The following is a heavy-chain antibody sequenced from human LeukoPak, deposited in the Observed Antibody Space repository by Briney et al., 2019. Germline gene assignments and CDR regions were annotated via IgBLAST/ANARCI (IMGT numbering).Heavy chain of an antibody. J-gene: IGHJ3*02. CDR3: AREWPRVEGDLDAFDI. CDR2: INHSGST. V-gene: IGHV4-34*01. Sequence: PSETLSLTCAVYGGSFSGYYWSWIRQPPGKGLEWIGEINHSGSTNSNPSLKSRVTISVDTSKNRFSLKLSSVTAADTAVYYCAREWPRVEGDLDAFDIWGQGTMVTVSS. D-gene: IGHD2-21*02. CDR1: GGSFSGYY.